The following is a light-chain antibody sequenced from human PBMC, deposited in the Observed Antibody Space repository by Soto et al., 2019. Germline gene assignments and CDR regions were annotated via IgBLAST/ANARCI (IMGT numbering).Light chain of an antibody. CDR2: LEDSGGY. V-gene: IGLV4-60*03. CDR1: SGHRSYI. J-gene: IGLJ2*01. Sequence: QSVLTQSSSASASLGSSVKLTCTLSSGHRSYIIAWHQQQPGTAPRYLMKLEDSGGYNRGSGVPDRFSGSSSGADRYITISNLQSEDEADYYCETWDSNTRVFGGGTKLTVL. CDR3: ETWDSNTRV.